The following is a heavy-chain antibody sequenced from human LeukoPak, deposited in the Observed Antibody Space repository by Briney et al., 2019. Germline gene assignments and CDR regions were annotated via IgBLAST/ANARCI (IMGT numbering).Heavy chain of an antibody. D-gene: IGHD4-11*01. CDR2: IKSKHDGETT. J-gene: IGHJ4*02. CDR3: CADTVDPLAQIDK. CDR1: RFSFSTSW. V-gene: IGHV3-15*01. Sequence: GESLRLSCAASRFSFSTSWMCWVRQAPGKGLEWVGRIKSKHDGETTEYAAPVKGRFTISRDDSESMVYLQMMSLKTEDTAVYYCCADTVDPLAQIDKWGQGALVTVSS.